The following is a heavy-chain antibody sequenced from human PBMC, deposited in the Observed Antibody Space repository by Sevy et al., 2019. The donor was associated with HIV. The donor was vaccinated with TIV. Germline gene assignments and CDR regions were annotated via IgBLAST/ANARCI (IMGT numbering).Heavy chain of an antibody. CDR3: ARGTRIAAAGTYYYYGMDV. CDR1: GFTFSSYS. CDR2: ISSSSSYI. J-gene: IGHJ6*02. Sequence: GGSLRLSCAASGFTFSSYSMNWVRQAPGKGLEWVSSISSSSSYIYYADSVKGRFTISRDNAKNSLYLQMNSLRAEDTAVYYCARGTRIAAAGTYYYYGMDVWGQGTTVTVSS. D-gene: IGHD6-13*01. V-gene: IGHV3-21*01.